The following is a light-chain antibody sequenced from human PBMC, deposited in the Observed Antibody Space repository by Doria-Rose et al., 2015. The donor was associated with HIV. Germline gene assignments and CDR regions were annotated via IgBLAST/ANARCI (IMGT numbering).Light chain of an antibody. CDR3: QQYYDTPS. V-gene: IGKV4-1*01. Sequence: DIRVTQSPESLGMSLGERATLNCKSNQSLLYTSANYLAWYQQKLGQPPILLIYWASTRQSGVPARFSGSGSGTDFTLTISSLEAEDVAVYYCQQYYDTPSFGPGTTVDIK. CDR1: QSLLYTSANY. CDR2: WAS. J-gene: IGKJ3*01.